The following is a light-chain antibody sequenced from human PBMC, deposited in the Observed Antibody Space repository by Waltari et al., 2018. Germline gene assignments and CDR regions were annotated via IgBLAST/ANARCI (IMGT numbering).Light chain of an antibody. CDR3: CSYAGNSVV. CDR2: EVS. Sequence: QSALTQPPSASGSPGQSVNISCPGTSSDVGGYNYVSWYQQHPVKAPKVMIYEVSKRPSGVPDRFSGSKSGNTASLTVSGLQAEDEADYYCCSYAGNSVVFGGGTKLTVL. V-gene: IGLV2-8*01. J-gene: IGLJ2*01. CDR1: SSDVGGYNY.